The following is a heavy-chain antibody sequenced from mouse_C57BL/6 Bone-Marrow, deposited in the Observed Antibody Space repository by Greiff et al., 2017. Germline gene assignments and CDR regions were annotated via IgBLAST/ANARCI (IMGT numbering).Heavy chain of an antibody. Sequence: VQLQQPGAELVKPGASVKLSCKASGYTFTSYWITWVKQRPGQGLEWIGDIYPTSGRTNYNEKFKSKAILTVDTSSNAAYMQLSSLTSDDSAVFYCASLGPLERSFDYWGQGTTLTVSS. CDR2: IYPTSGRT. V-gene: IGHV1-55*01. D-gene: IGHD4-1*01. J-gene: IGHJ2*01. CDR1: GYTFTSYW. CDR3: ASLGPLERSFDY.